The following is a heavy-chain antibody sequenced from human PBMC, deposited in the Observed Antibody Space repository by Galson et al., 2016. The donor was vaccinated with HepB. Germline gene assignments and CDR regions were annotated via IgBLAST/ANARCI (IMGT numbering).Heavy chain of an antibody. CDR3: ASYVTGSLTYFDS. V-gene: IGHV1-24*01. J-gene: IGHJ4*02. D-gene: IGHD2-21*02. Sequence: SVKVSCKVSGYSLTELSIHWVRQAPGRGLEWMGGINDIDGDTVYARKFQGRVTMTEDISTDTAYMEVRSLRSDDTAVYYCASYVTGSLTYFDSWGQGTRISVSS. CDR1: GYSLTELS. CDR2: INDIDGDT.